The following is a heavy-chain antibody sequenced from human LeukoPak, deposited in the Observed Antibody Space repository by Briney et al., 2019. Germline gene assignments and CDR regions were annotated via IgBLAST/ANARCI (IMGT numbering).Heavy chain of an antibody. CDR2: ISGSGGST. CDR1: GFTFSSYA. V-gene: IGHV3-23*01. CDR3: AKAVIAVTGTNWFDP. Sequence: QPGGSLRLSCAASGFTFSSYAMRWVRQAPGKGLEWVSSISGSGGSTDYADSVKGRFTISRDNSKNTLYLQMNSLRAEDTAVYYCAKAVIAVTGTNWFDPWGQGTLVTVSS. J-gene: IGHJ5*02. D-gene: IGHD6-13*01.